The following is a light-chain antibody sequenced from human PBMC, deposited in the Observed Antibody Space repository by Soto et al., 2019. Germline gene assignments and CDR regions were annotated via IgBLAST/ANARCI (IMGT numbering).Light chain of an antibody. V-gene: IGLV1-47*01. CDR1: TSNVGSNY. J-gene: IGLJ1*01. CDR3: ATWDDSLNGFYV. Sequence: QSVLTQPPSASGTPGRGVTISCSGSTSNVGSNYVYCYQQLPGTAPKLLIYRNTHRPSGDPDRFSGSNSGTSASLAIIGLRSDDEADYFCATWDDSLNGFYVFGTGTKATVL. CDR2: RNT.